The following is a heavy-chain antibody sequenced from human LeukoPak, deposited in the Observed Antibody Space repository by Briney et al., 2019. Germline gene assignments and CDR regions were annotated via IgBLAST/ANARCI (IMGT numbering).Heavy chain of an antibody. J-gene: IGHJ4*02. D-gene: IGHD3-22*01. CDR2: VYHTGTT. Sequence: SETLSLTCSVSGDSISTYGLYWGWIRQPPGKGLEWIGSVYHTGTTYYKPSLRSRVTIAVDTSKNQFSLKLRSLTAADTAVYYCAGRPPYYDSSGYQGYWGQGTLVTVSS. CDR1: GDSISTYGLY. CDR3: AGRPPYYDSSGYQGY. V-gene: IGHV4-39*01.